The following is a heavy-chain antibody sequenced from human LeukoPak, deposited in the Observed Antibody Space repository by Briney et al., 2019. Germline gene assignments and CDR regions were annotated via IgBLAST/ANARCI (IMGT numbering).Heavy chain of an antibody. CDR3: ARDYVPAAPFLIGY. CDR2: INPNSGGT. J-gene: IGHJ4*02. D-gene: IGHD2-2*01. Sequence: ASVKVSCKASGYTFTSYYMHWVRQAPGQGLEWMGWINPNSGGTNYAQKFQGRVTMTRDTSISTAYMELSRLRSDDTAVYYCARDYVPAAPFLIGYWGQGTLVTVSS. V-gene: IGHV1-2*02. CDR1: GYTFTSYY.